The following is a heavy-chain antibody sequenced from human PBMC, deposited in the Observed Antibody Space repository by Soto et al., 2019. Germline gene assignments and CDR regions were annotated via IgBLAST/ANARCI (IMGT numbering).Heavy chain of an antibody. J-gene: IGHJ4*02. CDR1: GDSFAGYW. V-gene: IGHV5-10-1*01. CDR2: IDPSDSQT. D-gene: IGHD3-22*01. Sequence: VGSLKISCKGSGDSFAGYWITWVRQKPGKGLEWMGRIDPSDSQTYYSPSFRGHVTISVTKSITTVFLQWSSLRASDTAMYYCARQIYDSDTGPNFQYYFDSWGQGTPVTVSS. CDR3: ARQIYDSDTGPNFQYYFDS.